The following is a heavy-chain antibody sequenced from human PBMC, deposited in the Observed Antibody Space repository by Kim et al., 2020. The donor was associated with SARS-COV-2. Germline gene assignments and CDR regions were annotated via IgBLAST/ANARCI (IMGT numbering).Heavy chain of an antibody. D-gene: IGHD5-12*01. CDR2: IIPIFGTA. J-gene: IGHJ4*02. CDR1: GGTFSSYA. V-gene: IGHV1-69*13. CDR3: ARERGWKMATIDQAYDY. Sequence: SVKVSCKASGGTFSSYAISWVRQAPGQGLEWMGGIIPIFGTANYAQKFQGRVTITADESTSTAYMELSSLRSEDTAVYYCARERGWKMATIDQAYDYWGQGTLVTVSS.